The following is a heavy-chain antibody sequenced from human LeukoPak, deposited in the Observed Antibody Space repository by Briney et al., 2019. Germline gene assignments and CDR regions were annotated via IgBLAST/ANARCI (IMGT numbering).Heavy chain of an antibody. Sequence: ASVKVSCKTSGYTFTGYYIHWVRQAPGQGLEWMGRINPNSGGTNYAQKFQGRVTVTRDTSISTAYMELGRLRSDDTAIYYCVRGLFGVAADAYYFDFWGQGTLVTVSS. J-gene: IGHJ4*02. V-gene: IGHV1-2*06. CDR1: GYTFTGYY. CDR3: VRGLFGVAADAYYFDF. D-gene: IGHD3-3*01. CDR2: INPNSGGT.